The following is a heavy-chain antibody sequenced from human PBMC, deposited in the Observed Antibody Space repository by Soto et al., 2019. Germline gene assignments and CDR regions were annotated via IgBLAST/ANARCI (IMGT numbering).Heavy chain of an antibody. V-gene: IGHV3-7*05. CDR3: ASQYRSSWGYYCYGMAV. Sequence: GGSLRLSCAASGFTFSSYWMSWVRQAPGKGLEWVANIKQDGSEKYYVDSAKGRFTISRDNAKNSLYLQMNSLRAEDTAVYYCASQYRSSWGYYCYGMAVWGQGTTVTVSS. CDR2: IKQDGSEK. J-gene: IGHJ6*01. CDR1: GFTFSSYW. D-gene: IGHD6-13*01.